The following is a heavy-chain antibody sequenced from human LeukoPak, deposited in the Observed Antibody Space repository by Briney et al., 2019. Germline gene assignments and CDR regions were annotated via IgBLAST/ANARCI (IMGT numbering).Heavy chain of an antibody. CDR3: ARARIAAAGFWFDP. V-gene: IGHV1-18*01. CDR1: GYTFTSYG. Sequence: GASVKVSCKASGYTFTSYGISWVRQAPGQGREGMGWISAYNGNTKYAQKLQGRVTMNTDTSKSTAYMELRRLRCDDTAVYYCARARIAAAGFWFDPWGQGTLGTVSS. D-gene: IGHD6-13*01. CDR2: ISAYNGNT. J-gene: IGHJ5*02.